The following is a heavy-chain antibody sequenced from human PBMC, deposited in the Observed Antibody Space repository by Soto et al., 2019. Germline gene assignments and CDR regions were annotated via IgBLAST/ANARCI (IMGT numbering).Heavy chain of an antibody. CDR2: IYYSGST. J-gene: IGHJ2*01. Sequence: ASDTLTLTCTVYGGSFRSSSYYWVWLLQSAGKWLEWIGSIYYSGSTYYNPSLKSRVTISVDTSKNQFSLKLSSVTAADTAVYYCARHLRGAGSGWYLARWYFDLWRRGNLVTGSS. CDR1: GGSFRSSSYY. CDR3: ARHLRGAGSGWYLARWYFDL. D-gene: IGHD6-19*01. V-gene: IGHV4-39*01.